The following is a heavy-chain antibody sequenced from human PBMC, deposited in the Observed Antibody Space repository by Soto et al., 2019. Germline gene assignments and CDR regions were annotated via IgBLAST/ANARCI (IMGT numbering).Heavy chain of an antibody. D-gene: IGHD2-21*01. CDR3: AKSLVFVDHAYMDV. CDR1: GGSFISYI. Sequence: QVHLVQSGAEVRKPGSSVKVSCEASGGSFISYIFTWVRQAPGQGLEWMGRSIPIQGRADYALKLQDRVTITADRSTQTVYMELRSLRPEDTALYYCAKSLVFVDHAYMDVWGKGTTVTVSS. CDR2: SIPIQGRA. V-gene: IGHV1-69*02. J-gene: IGHJ6*03.